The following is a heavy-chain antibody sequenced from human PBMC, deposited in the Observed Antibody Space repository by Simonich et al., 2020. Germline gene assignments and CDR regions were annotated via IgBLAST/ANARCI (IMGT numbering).Heavy chain of an antibody. CDR3: ARHYYDSSGYFDY. J-gene: IGHJ4*02. CDR2: IYYSGST. V-gene: IGHV4-39*01. Sequence: QLQLQESGPGLVKPSETLSLTCTVSGGSISSSSYYWGWIRQPPGNGLEWLGSIYYSGSTYYNPSLKSRISKSVDTSKNQFSLKLSSVTAADTAVYYCARHYYDSSGYFDYWGQGTLVTVSS. CDR1: GGSISSSSYY. D-gene: IGHD3-22*01.